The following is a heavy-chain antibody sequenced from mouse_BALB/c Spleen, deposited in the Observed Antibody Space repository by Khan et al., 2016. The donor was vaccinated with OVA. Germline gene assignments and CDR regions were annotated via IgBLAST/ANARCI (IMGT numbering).Heavy chain of an antibody. J-gene: IGHJ3*01. CDR2: IYPGNVST. Sequence: QVQLQQSGPELVKPGASVRISCKASGYTFTNYYIHWVIQRPGQGLDWIGWIYPGNVSTEYNERFKDKATLTADTSSSTAYMQLSSLTSEDSAVYFCARAGYGSFAYWGQGTLVTVSA. V-gene: IGHV1S56*01. CDR3: ARAGYGSFAY. D-gene: IGHD2-2*01. CDR1: GYTFTNYY.